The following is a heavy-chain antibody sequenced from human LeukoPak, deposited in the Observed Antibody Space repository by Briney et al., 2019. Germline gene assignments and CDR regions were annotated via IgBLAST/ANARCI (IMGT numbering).Heavy chain of an antibody. CDR3: ARSTVGVDY. CDR2: ISGSGSYI. CDR1: GFTFSSYE. Sequence: GGSLRLSCAASGFTFSSYEMNWVRQAQGKGLEWVSYISGSGSYIYDADSVKGRFTISRDNAKSSLYLQMNSLRAEDTAVYYCARSTVGVDYWGQGTLVTVSS. V-gene: IGHV3-48*03. J-gene: IGHJ4*02. D-gene: IGHD4-23*01.